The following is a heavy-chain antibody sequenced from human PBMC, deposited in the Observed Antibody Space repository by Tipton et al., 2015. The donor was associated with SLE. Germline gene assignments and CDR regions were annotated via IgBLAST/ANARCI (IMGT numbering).Heavy chain of an antibody. Sequence: TLSLTCTVSGGSISSYYWSWIRHPPGKGLEWIGYIYYSGSTNYNPSLKSRVTISVDTSKNQFSLKLSSVTAADTAVYYCARSPYYDILTGYSPYCFDYWGQRTLVTVSS. CDR3: ARSPYYDILTGYSPYCFDY. CDR2: IYYSGST. V-gene: IGHV4-59*08. CDR1: GGSISSYY. J-gene: IGHJ4*02. D-gene: IGHD3-9*01.